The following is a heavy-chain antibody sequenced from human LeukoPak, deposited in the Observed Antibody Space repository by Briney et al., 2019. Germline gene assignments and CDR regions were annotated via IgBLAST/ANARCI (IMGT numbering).Heavy chain of an antibody. D-gene: IGHD6-13*01. Sequence: GGSLRLSCAASGFTFDDYAMHWVRQAPGKGLEWVSGISGSGGSTYVADSVKGQFTVSRDNSKNTLYLQMNSLRADDTAVYYCAKDRPTVYSSSWLHFLDSWGQGTLVTVSS. J-gene: IGHJ4*02. V-gene: IGHV3-23*01. CDR1: GFTFDDYA. CDR3: AKDRPTVYSSSWLHFLDS. CDR2: ISGSGGST.